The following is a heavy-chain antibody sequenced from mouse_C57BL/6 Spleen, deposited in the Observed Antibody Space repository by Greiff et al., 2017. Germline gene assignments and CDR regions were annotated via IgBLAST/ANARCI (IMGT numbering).Heavy chain of an antibody. CDR2: IYPGSGST. J-gene: IGHJ2*01. CDR3: ALIYYYGSSYGY. V-gene: IGHV1-55*01. CDR1: GYTFTSYW. D-gene: IGHD1-1*01. Sequence: QVQLKQPGAELVKPGASVKMSCKASGYTFTSYWITWVKQRPGQGLEWIGDIYPGSGSTNYNEKFKSKATLTVDTSSSTAYMQLSSLTSEDSAVYYCALIYYYGSSYGYWGQGTTLTVSS.